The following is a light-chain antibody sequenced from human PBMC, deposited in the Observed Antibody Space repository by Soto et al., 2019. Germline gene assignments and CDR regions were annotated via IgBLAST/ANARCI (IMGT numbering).Light chain of an antibody. CDR2: GAS. CDR1: QSVSSS. CDR3: QQYGSSPPLT. Sequence: EIVLTQSPGTLSLSPGERATLSCRASQSVSSSLAWYQQKPGQAPRLVIYGASSRATGIPDRFSGSGPGTDFTLTISRLEPEDFAVYYCQQYGSSPPLTFGGGTKVEIK. J-gene: IGKJ4*01. V-gene: IGKV3-20*01.